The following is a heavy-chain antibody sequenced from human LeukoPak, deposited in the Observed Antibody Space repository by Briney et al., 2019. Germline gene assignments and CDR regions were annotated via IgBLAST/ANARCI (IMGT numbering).Heavy chain of an antibody. CDR2: ISGSGGST. J-gene: IGHJ4*02. V-gene: IGHV3-23*01. CDR3: AKDGGYGDYFDY. CDR1: GFTFSSYA. Sequence: PGGSLRLSCAASGFTFSSYAMSWVRQAPGKGLEWVSAISGSGGSTYYVDSVKGRFTISRDNSKNTLYLQMNSLRAEDTAVYYCAKDGGYGDYFDYWGQGTLVTVSS. D-gene: IGHD4-17*01.